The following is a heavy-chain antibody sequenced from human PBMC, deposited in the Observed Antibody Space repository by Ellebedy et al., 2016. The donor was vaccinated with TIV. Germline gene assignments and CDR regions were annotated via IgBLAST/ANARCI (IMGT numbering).Heavy chain of an antibody. CDR1: GFTVSSNT. V-gene: IGHV3-53*01. Sequence: GESLKISCAASGFTVSSNTMNWVRQGPGKGLEWVSVIYSGTSTSYADSVKGRFTIFRDNSKNTLYLQMNNLRAEDTAVYYCARAEQWLALDFWGQGTLVTVSS. CDR2: IYSGTST. J-gene: IGHJ4*02. CDR3: ARAEQWLALDF. D-gene: IGHD6-19*01.